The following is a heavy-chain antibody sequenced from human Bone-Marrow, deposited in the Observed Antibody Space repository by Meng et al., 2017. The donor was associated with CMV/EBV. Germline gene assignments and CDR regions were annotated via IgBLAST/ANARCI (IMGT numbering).Heavy chain of an antibody. CDR1: CTSFY. Sequence: CTSFYMRGVRQAPGQGLEWMGIIDPSGGGTRYAQKIQGRVTMTRDTSTSTFYMELSSLRSEDTAVYYCARDRDYYYDSSGSYYVDFWGQGSLVTVSS. D-gene: IGHD3-22*01. CDR3: ARDRDYYYDSSGSYYVDF. V-gene: IGHV1-46*01. J-gene: IGHJ4*02. CDR2: IDPSGGGT.